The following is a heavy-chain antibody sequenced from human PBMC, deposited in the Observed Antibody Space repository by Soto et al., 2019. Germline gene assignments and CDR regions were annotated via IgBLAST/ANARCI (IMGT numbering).Heavy chain of an antibody. CDR3: AKGDPLLWFVEPTWDY. CDR1: GFTFSSYA. D-gene: IGHD3-10*01. CDR2: ISGSGGST. V-gene: IGHV3-23*01. Sequence: EVQLLESGGGLVQPGGSLRLSCAASGFTFSSYAISWVRQAPGKGLEWVSAISGSGGSTYYADSVKGRFTISRDNSKNTLYLQMNSLRAEDTAVYYCAKGDPLLWFVEPTWDYWGQGTLVTVSS. J-gene: IGHJ4*02.